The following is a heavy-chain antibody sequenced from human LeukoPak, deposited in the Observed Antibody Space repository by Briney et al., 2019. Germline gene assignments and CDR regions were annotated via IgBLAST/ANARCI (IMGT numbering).Heavy chain of an antibody. CDR1: GGSISSSNW. CDR3: ARAEGDPGAFDI. Sequence: SETLSLTCAVSGGSISSSNWWSWVRQPPGKGLEWIGEIYHSGSTNYNPSLKSRVTISVDKSKNQFSLKLSSVTAADTAAYYCARAEGDPGAFDIWGQGTMVTVSS. D-gene: IGHD3-10*01. CDR2: IYHSGST. V-gene: IGHV4-4*02. J-gene: IGHJ3*02.